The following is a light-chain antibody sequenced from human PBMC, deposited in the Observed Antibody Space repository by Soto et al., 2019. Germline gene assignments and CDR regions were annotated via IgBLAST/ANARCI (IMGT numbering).Light chain of an antibody. V-gene: IGLV2-14*01. CDR2: EVT. CDR3: SSYTSSSTPVV. Sequence: QSALTQPASVSGSPGQSITISCTGTSRDIGNYNYVSWYQHHPGKAPKLMIYEVTSRPSGVSDRFSGSKSGNTASLTISGLQAEDEADYYCSSYTSSSTPVVFGTGTKVTVL. J-gene: IGLJ1*01. CDR1: SRDIGNYNY.